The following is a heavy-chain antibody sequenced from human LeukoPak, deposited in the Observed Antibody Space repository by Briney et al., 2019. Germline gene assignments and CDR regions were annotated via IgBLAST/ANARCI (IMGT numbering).Heavy chain of an antibody. CDR3: ARDKRYFDWLPEGYFDY. D-gene: IGHD3-9*01. CDR1: GYTFTTYG. J-gene: IGHJ4*02. Sequence: ASVSVSCKASGYTFTTYGVTWVRQAPGQGLELMGWISAYNGNTNYAQKLQGRVTMTTDTSTSTAYMELRSLRSDDTAVYYCARDKRYFDWLPEGYFDYWGQGTLVTVSS. CDR2: ISAYNGNT. V-gene: IGHV1-18*01.